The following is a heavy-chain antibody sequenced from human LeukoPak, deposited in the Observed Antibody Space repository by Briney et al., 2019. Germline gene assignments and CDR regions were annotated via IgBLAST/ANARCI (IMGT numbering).Heavy chain of an antibody. J-gene: IGHJ5*02. Sequence: ASVKVSCKASGYTLTGYYMHWVRQAPGQGLEWMGWINPNSGGTNYAQKFQGRVSMNRDTSISTAYMELHSLRSDDTAVYYCAKGRNVVVVGATRNWFDPWGQGTLVTVPS. V-gene: IGHV1-2*02. D-gene: IGHD2-15*01. CDR3: AKGRNVVVVGATRNWFDP. CDR2: INPNSGGT. CDR1: GYTLTGYY.